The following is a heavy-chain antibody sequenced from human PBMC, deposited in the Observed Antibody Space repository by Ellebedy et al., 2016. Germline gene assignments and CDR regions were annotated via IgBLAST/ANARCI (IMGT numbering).Heavy chain of an antibody. CDR3: ARGGEVGYSYGYFDY. CDR1: GGSLNSYY. V-gene: IGHV4-59*01. CDR2: IYYSGST. D-gene: IGHD5-18*01. Sequence: SETLSLTCTVSGGSLNSYYWSWIRQPPGKGLEWIGYIYYSGSTNYNPSLKSRVTISVDTSKNQFSLKLSSVTAADTAVYYCARGGEVGYSYGYFDYWGQGTLVTVSS. J-gene: IGHJ4*02.